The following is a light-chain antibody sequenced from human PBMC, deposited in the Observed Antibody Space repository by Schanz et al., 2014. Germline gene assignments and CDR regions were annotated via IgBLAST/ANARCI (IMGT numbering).Light chain of an antibody. CDR1: SSDVGGYDY. CDR3: SSFTSSSSCL. J-gene: IGLJ2*01. V-gene: IGLV2-14*03. CDR2: DVN. Sequence: QSVLTQPASVSGSPGQSITISCTGTSSDVGGYDYVSWYQQHPGKAPKLMIYDVNNRPPGVSHRFFGSKSGTTASLTISDLQAEDEADYYCSSFTSSSSCLFGGGTKLTVL.